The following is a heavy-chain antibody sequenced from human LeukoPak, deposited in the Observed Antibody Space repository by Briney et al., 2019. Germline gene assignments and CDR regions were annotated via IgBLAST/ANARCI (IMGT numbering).Heavy chain of an antibody. V-gene: IGHV3-21*01. D-gene: IGHD2-15*01. Sequence: KPGGSLRLSCAASGFIFSYYSMNWVRQAPGEGLEWVSSINSNSNYMSYADSVKGRFTISRDNAKNSLYLQMTSLRAEDTAVYYCARGYCSGGSCYSARNYFDYWGQGTLVTVSS. CDR3: ARGYCSGGSCYSARNYFDY. CDR1: GFIFSYYS. CDR2: INSNSNYM. J-gene: IGHJ4*02.